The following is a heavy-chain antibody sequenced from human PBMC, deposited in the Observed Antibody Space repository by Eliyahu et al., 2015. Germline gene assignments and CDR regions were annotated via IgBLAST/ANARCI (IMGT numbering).Heavy chain of an antibody. CDR3: ARQGIVVAGYNWFDP. CDR1: GGSISSYY. CDR2: IYYTGST. D-gene: IGHD6-19*01. Sequence: QVQLQESGPGLVKPSETLSLICTVSGGSISSYYWSWIRQPPGKGLEWIGYIYYTGSTNYNPSLKSRVTILVDTSKNQFSLRLTSVTAADTAMYYCARQGIVVAGYNWFDPWGQGTLVTVSS. J-gene: IGHJ5*02. V-gene: IGHV4-59*08.